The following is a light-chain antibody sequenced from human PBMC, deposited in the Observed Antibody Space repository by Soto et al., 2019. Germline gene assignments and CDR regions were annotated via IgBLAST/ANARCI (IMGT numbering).Light chain of an antibody. J-gene: IGKJ3*01. V-gene: IGKV3-20*01. CDR2: GAS. CDR1: QSFSSSY. CDR3: QQYGSSLFT. Sequence: EIVLTQSPGTLSLSPGERATLSCRASQSFSSSYLAWYQQKPGQAPRLLIYGASSTVTGIPDRFSGSGSGTDFTLTISRLEPEDVAGYYCQQYGSSLFTFGPGTKVDIK.